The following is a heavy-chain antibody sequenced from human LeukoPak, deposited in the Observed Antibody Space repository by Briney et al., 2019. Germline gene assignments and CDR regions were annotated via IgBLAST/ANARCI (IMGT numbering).Heavy chain of an antibody. V-gene: IGHV1-2*06. CDR2: INPNSGGT. Sequence: GASVKVSCKASGYTFTGYYMHWVRQAPGQGLEWMGRINPNSGGTNYAQKFQGRVTMTRDTSISTAYMELSRLRSDDTAVYYCARALYPDGESLFNWFDPWGQGTLVTVSS. CDR3: ARALYPDGESLFNWFDP. D-gene: IGHD3-10*01. CDR1: GYTFTGYY. J-gene: IGHJ5*02.